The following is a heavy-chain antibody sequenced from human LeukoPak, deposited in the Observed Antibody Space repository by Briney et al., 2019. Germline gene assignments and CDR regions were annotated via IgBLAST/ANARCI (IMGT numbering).Heavy chain of an antibody. D-gene: IGHD1-14*01. V-gene: IGHV3-53*01. Sequence: PGGSLRLSCAASGFTASSNYMSWVREALGKGLEWASVSSRYSRTYYADSVKARLTISRDNSKNTLSLQMNSLRAEDMAVYYCARVNRYYYYHYMDVWGKGTTVTVSS. CDR1: GFTASSNY. CDR3: ARVNRYYYYHYMDV. CDR2: SSRYSRT. J-gene: IGHJ6*03.